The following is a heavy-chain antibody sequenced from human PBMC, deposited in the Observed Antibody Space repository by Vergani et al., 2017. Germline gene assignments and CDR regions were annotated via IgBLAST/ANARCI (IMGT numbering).Heavy chain of an antibody. D-gene: IGHD6-6*01. V-gene: IGHV3-43*02. CDR2: ISGDGGST. J-gene: IGHJ6*02. CDR1: GFTFDDYA. Sequence: VQLVESGGGVVQPGRSLRLSCAASGFTFDDYAMHWVRQAPGKGLEWVSLISGDGGSTYYADSVKGRFTISRDNSKNSLYLQMNSLRTEDTALYYCAKGSSSNYYYYYGMDVWGQGTTVTVSS. CDR3: AKGSSSNYYYYYGMDV.